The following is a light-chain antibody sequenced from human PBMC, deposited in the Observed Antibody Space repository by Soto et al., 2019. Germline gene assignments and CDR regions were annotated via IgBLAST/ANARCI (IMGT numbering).Light chain of an antibody. CDR3: QQLNSYPNT. CDR1: QGITSY. Sequence: DIQLTQSPSFLSASVGDRVTITCRASQGITSYLAWYQEKPGKAPKLLIYAASTLRSGVPSRFSGSGSGTDFILTISSLQPEDFATYYCQQLNSYPNTFGQGTKLEIK. J-gene: IGKJ2*01. V-gene: IGKV1-9*01. CDR2: AAS.